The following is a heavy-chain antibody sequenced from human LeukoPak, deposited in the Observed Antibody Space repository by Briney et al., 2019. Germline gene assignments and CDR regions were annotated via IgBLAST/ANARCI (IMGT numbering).Heavy chain of an antibody. J-gene: IGHJ6*02. V-gene: IGHV3-74*01. CDR1: GFTFSSYW. CDR3: ARDVSPQFGSGYYYYYGMDV. CDR2: INSDGSST. D-gene: IGHD2-15*01. Sequence: GGSLRLSCAASGFTFSSYWMHWVRQAPGKGLVWVSRINSDGSSTSYADSVKGRFTISRDNAKNTLYLRMNSLRAEDTAVYYCARDVSPQFGSGYYYYYGMDVWGQGTTVTVSS.